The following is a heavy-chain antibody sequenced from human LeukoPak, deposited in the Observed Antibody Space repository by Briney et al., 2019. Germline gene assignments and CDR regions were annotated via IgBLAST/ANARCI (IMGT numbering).Heavy chain of an antibody. CDR1: GFTFSSYA. CDR2: ISYDGSNK. D-gene: IGHD6-6*01. J-gene: IGHJ6*02. CDR3: ARVITRARHYYYYYGMDV. V-gene: IGHV3-30-3*01. Sequence: GRSLRLSCAASGFTFSSYAMHWVRQAPGKGLEWVAVISYDGSNKYYADSVKGRLTISRDNSKSTLYLQMDSLRAEDTAVYYCARVITRARHYYYYYGMDVWGQGTTVTVSS.